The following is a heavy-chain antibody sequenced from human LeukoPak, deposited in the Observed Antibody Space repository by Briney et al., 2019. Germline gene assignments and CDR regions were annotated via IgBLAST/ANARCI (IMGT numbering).Heavy chain of an antibody. CDR2: IYYSGST. Sequence: SETLSPTCTVSGGSISSSSYYWGWIRQPPGKGLEWIGSIYYSGSTYYNPSLKSRVTISVDTSKNQFSLKLSSVTAADTAVYYCARHSFDDGDYSGGQGTLVTVSS. CDR1: GGSISSSSYY. D-gene: IGHD4-17*01. V-gene: IGHV4-39*01. J-gene: IGHJ4*02. CDR3: ARHSFDDGDYS.